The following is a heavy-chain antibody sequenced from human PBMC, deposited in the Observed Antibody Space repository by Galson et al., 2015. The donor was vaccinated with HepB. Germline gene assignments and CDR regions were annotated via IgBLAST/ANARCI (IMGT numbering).Heavy chain of an antibody. CDR2: ISAYNGNT. CDR3: ARDFPPQYYYDSSGYSDY. CDR1: GYTFTSYG. V-gene: IGHV1-18*01. J-gene: IGHJ4*02. Sequence: SVKVSCKASGYTFTSYGISWVRRAPGRGLEWMGWISAYNGNTNYAQRLQGRVTMTTDTSTSTAYMELRSLRSDDTAVYYCARDFPPQYYYDSSGYSDYWGQGTLVTVSS. D-gene: IGHD3-22*01.